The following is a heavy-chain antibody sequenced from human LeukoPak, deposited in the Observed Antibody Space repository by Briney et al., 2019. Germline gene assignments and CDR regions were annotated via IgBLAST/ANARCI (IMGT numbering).Heavy chain of an antibody. CDR2: INHSGNT. J-gene: IGHJ4*02. D-gene: IGHD2-2*01. CDR1: GVSFSGYS. CDR3: ARPGYCGTTTCMYYFDC. Sequence: SETLSLTCAVYGVSFSGYSWSWIRQPPGKGLEWIGEINHSGNTNYSPSLESRVTISVDTSKNQFSLKLKSVTAADTAVYFCARPGYCGTTTCMYYFDCWGPGTLVTVSS. V-gene: IGHV4-34*01.